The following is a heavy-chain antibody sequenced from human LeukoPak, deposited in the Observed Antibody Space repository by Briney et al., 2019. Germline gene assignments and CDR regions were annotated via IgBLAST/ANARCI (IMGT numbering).Heavy chain of an antibody. D-gene: IGHD3-10*01. CDR1: GYTLTELS. Sequence: ASVKVSCKVSGYTLTELSMHWVRQAPGKGLEWMGGFDPEDGETIYAQKFQGRVTMTEDTSTDTAYMELSSLRSEDTAVYYCATLYYFGSGSPSHFDYWGQGTLVTVSS. CDR2: FDPEDGET. V-gene: IGHV1-24*01. CDR3: ATLYYFGSGSPSHFDY. J-gene: IGHJ4*02.